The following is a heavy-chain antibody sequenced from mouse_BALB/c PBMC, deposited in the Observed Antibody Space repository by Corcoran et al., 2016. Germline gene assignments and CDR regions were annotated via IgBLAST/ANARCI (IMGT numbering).Heavy chain of an antibody. J-gene: IGHJ1*01. CDR2: INPNNGGT. V-gene: IGHV1-18*01. D-gene: IGHD2-1*01. CDR1: GYTFTEYT. Sequence: EVQLQPSGAVLVKPGASVKISCTTSGYTFTEYTMHWVKQSHGKSLEWIGGINPNNGGTSYNQKFKGKATLTVDKSSSTAYMELRSLTSEDSAVYYCANPYGNWYFDVWGAGTTVTVSS. CDR3: ANPYGNWYFDV.